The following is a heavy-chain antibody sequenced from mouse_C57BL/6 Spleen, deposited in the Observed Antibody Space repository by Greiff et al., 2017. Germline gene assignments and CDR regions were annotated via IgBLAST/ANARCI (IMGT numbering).Heavy chain of an antibody. J-gene: IGHJ3*01. CDR1: GYTFTDYN. V-gene: IGHV1-18*01. CDR3: ARSYDYDGLGFAY. D-gene: IGHD2-4*01. CDR2: INPNNGGT. Sequence: VQLQQSGPELVKPGASVKIPCKASGYTFTDYNMDWVKQSHGKRLEWIGDINPNNGGTIYNQKFKGKATLTVDKSSSTAYMELRSLTSEDTAVYYCARSYDYDGLGFAYWGQGTLVTVSA.